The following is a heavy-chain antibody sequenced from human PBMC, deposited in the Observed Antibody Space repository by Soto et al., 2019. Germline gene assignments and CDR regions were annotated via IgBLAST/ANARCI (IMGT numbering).Heavy chain of an antibody. Sequence: QVQLQESGPGLVRPSETLSLICTVSGDSVGSGSYYWSWIRQPPGKGLEWLGYIYHSGSTNYNPSLKHRATITVDTSKNHFALRLTSVSAADTAVYFCGRQQTLDISGTIERAARIIEFWGRGTLVTVSS. CDR2: IYHSGST. CDR1: GDSVGSGSYY. V-gene: IGHV4-61*01. CDR3: GRQQTLDISGTIERAARIIEF. J-gene: IGHJ4*02. D-gene: IGHD3-10*01.